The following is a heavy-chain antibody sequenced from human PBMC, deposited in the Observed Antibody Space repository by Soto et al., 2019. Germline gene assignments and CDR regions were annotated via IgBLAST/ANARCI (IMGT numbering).Heavy chain of an antibody. Sequence: QMTLKESGPTLVKPTQTLTLTCTFSGFSLTTSRVGVGWIRQPPGEALEWLALIYWDDDKRYSPSLKSRLTITKDISKIQVVLTMTNLDPVDTATCYCAHRHMDELRDDAFDIWGQGTMVIVSS. J-gene: IGHJ3*02. CDR3: AHRHMDELRDDAFDI. CDR2: IYWDDDK. V-gene: IGHV2-5*02. CDR1: GFSLTTSRVG. D-gene: IGHD1-7*01.